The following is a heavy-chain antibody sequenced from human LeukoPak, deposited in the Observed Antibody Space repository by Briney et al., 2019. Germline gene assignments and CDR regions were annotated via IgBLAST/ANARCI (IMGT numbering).Heavy chain of an antibody. CDR2: ISGSGGDT. Sequence: GGSLRLSCAASGFTFSNYAMTWVRQAPGKGLEWVSTISGSGGDTYYADSVKGRFTISRDNSKNTLYLQMNSLRAEDTAVYYCARSGYNRFDYWGQGTLVTVSS. CDR1: GFTFSNYA. D-gene: IGHD5-24*01. J-gene: IGHJ4*02. CDR3: ARSGYNRFDY. V-gene: IGHV3-23*01.